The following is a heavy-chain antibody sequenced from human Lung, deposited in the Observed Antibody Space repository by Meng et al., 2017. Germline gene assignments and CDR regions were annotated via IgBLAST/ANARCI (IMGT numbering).Heavy chain of an antibody. CDR3: TGVGHKNWFDS. CDR1: GDGVSSNRGG. CDR2: TYYRSKWYS. D-gene: IGHD2-21*01. Sequence: GPGRAKASQILSSTCAISGDGVSSNRGGGNGIRQARARGLEWLGRTYYRSKWYSDYATSVRSRITINADTSKNQFSLQLNSLTPEDTAVYYCTGVGHKNWFDSWGQGTLVTVSS. J-gene: IGHJ5*01. V-gene: IGHV6-1*01.